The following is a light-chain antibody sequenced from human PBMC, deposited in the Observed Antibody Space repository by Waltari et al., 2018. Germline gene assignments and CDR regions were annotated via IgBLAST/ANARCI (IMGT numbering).Light chain of an antibody. V-gene: IGKV1-5*01. CDR1: QGISKW. CDR3: QQYQVYPPT. Sequence: DIQTTQSPSTLSASVGDRVIITCRASQGISKWLAWYQQTPGKAPKVLIYQASSLQSGVASRFSGSGSGTDFSLTINSLQPDDFATYFCQQYQVYPPTFGQGTKV. J-gene: IGKJ1*01. CDR2: QAS.